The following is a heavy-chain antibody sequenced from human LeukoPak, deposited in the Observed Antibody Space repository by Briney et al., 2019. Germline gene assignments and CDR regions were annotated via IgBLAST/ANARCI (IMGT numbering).Heavy chain of an antibody. CDR2: TSYTGSNK. CDR3: AKSYDILTGLDAFDI. J-gene: IGHJ3*02. Sequence: QAGGSLRLSCAASGFTFKTYWMHWVRQAPGKGLEWVTLTSYTGSNKWYADSVKGRFTISRDNSKNTLYLQMNSLRAEDTAVYYCAKSYDILTGLDAFDIWGQGTMVTVSS. CDR1: GFTFKTYW. V-gene: IGHV3-30*18. D-gene: IGHD3-9*01.